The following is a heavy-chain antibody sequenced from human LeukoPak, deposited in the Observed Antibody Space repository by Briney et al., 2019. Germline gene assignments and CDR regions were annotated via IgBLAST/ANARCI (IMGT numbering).Heavy chain of an antibody. Sequence: GGTLRLSCAASGFTFSSHGMNWVRQAPGKGLEWVSGIIPSGHTTYYADSVRGRFTISRDNSRNTMYLKMNSMRAEDTAVYYCAKDDRCLQFCCWGQGTLVTVSA. CDR1: GFTFSSHG. CDR3: AKDDRCLQFCC. J-gene: IGHJ4*02. D-gene: IGHD3-3*02. CDR2: IIPSGHTT. V-gene: IGHV3-23*01.